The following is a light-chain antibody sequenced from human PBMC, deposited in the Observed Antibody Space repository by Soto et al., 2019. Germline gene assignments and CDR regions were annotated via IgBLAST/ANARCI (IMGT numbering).Light chain of an antibody. CDR2: NNN. CDR3: QSYDSSLSGYV. J-gene: IGLJ1*01. V-gene: IGLV1-40*01. CDR1: SSNIGAGYD. Sequence: QLVLTQPPSGSGAPGQRVTISCTGSSSNIGAGYDVHWYQQLPGTAPKLLIYNNNNRPSGVPDRFSGSKSGTAASLAITGVQAEDEADYYCQSYDSSLSGYVVGTGTKLTV.